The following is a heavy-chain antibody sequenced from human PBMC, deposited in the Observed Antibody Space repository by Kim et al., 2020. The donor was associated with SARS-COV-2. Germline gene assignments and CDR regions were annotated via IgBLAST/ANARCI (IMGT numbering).Heavy chain of an antibody. CDR1: GFTFSSYA. Sequence: GSLRLSCAASGFTFSSYAMSWVRQAPGKGLEWIGYIYYSGSTNYNPSLKSRVTISVDTSKNQFSLKLSSVTAADTAVYYCARVVTMVQGVIIAPYYYYYMDVWGKGTTVTVSS. CDR2: IYYSGST. V-gene: IGHV4-59*01. CDR3: ARVVTMVQGVIIAPYYYYYMDV. J-gene: IGHJ6*03. D-gene: IGHD3-10*01.